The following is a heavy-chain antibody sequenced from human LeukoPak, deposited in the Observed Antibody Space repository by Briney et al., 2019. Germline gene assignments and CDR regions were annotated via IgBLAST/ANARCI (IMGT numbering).Heavy chain of an antibody. CDR1: GFSLSTSGVG. CDR3: AHRAARYDSSGYYPFDY. J-gene: IGHJ4*02. Sequence: SGPTLVNPTQTLTLTCTFSGFSLSTSGVGVGWIRQPPGKALEWLSLIYWNDDKRYSPSLKSRLTITKDTSKNQVVLTMTNMDPVDTATYYCAHRAARYDSSGYYPFDYWGQGTLVTVSS. V-gene: IGHV2-5*01. CDR2: IYWNDDK. D-gene: IGHD3-22*01.